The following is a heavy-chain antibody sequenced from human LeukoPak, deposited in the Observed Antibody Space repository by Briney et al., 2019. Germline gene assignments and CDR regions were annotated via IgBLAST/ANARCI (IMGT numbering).Heavy chain of an antibody. V-gene: IGHV1-2*02. J-gene: IGHJ4*02. CDR2: INPNSGGT. Sequence: VASVKVSCKASAYTFTGYYMHWVRQAPGQGLEWMGWINPNSGGTNYAQKFQGRVTMTRDTSISTAYMELSRLRSDDTAVYYCARSATGYSSSWYSVLFDYWGQGTLVTVSS. D-gene: IGHD6-13*01. CDR3: ARSATGYSSSWYSVLFDY. CDR1: AYTFTGYY.